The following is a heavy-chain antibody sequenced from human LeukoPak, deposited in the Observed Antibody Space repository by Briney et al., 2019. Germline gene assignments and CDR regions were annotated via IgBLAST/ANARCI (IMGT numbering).Heavy chain of an antibody. CDR1: GGSISSHY. D-gene: IGHD5-12*01. J-gene: IGHJ4*02. V-gene: IGHV4-4*07. CDR3: ARGCYDYGYYFNN. CDR2: IYTSGST. Sequence: SETLSLTCTVSGGSISSHYWSWIRQPAGKGLEWIGRIYTSGSTNYNPSLKSRVTMSVDKTKNQFSLKLNSVTAADTAVYYCARGCYDYGYYFNNWGQGTLVTVSS.